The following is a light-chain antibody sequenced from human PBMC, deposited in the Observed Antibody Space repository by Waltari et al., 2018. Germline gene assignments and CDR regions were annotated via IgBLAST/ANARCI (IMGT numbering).Light chain of an antibody. CDR1: RSVLDSSNSQNY. J-gene: IGKJ1*01. CDR2: WAS. V-gene: IGKV4-1*01. CDR3: QQYYDIPWT. Sequence: DIVMTQSPDSLAVSLGERVTTNCKSSRSVLDSSNSQNYLAWYQQKPGQPPKLLIYWASARESGVPDRFSGSESGTDFTLTISSLQAEDVAVYYCQQYYDIPWTFGQGTKVEIK.